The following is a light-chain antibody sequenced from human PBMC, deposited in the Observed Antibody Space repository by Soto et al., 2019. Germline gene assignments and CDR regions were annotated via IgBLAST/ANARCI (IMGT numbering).Light chain of an antibody. V-gene: IGKV3-11*01. CDR3: QQRSNWVS. Sequence: LTQSPAIVSLSPGERATLSCTASQTVDTYIAWYQQRPGQPPRLLIHDTSHGASGVPVRFRGSGSGTDFTLTITSLEPEDFAVYFCQQRSNWVSFGPGTRV. CDR2: DTS. CDR1: QTVDTY. J-gene: IGKJ3*01.